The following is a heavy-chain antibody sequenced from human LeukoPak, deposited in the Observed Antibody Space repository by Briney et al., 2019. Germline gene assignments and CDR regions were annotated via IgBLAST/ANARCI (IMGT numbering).Heavy chain of an antibody. Sequence: KTSETLSLTCTVSGGSVSGYYWSWIRQSPGKGLEWIGEINHSGSTNYNPSLKSRVTISVDTSKNQFSLKLSAVTAADTAVYYCVRQRGGYFDLWGRGTLVTVSS. CDR1: GGSVSGYY. V-gene: IGHV4-34*01. J-gene: IGHJ2*01. D-gene: IGHD3-3*01. CDR2: INHSGST. CDR3: VRQRGGYFDL.